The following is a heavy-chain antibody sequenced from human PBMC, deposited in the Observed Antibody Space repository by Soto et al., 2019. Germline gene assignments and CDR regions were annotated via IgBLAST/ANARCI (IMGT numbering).Heavy chain of an antibody. J-gene: IGHJ5*02. CDR3: ARVRGNYFNWFDP. V-gene: IGHV4-61*01. D-gene: IGHD4-4*01. Sequence: PSETLSLTCTVSVNSVRGGSYHWSWIRQTPGKGLEWIGYIHYSGSTASSPSLKRRVTISVDTSKNQFSLKVSSVTAADTAVYYCARVRGNYFNWFDPWGQGTLVTVSS. CDR2: IHYSGST. CDR1: VNSVRGGSYH.